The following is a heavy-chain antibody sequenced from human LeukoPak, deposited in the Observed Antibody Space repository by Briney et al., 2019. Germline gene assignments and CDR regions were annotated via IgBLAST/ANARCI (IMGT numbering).Heavy chain of an antibody. CDR3: ARGQVIAVAGKYDY. J-gene: IGHJ4*02. Sequence: GGSLLISCKGSGCSFTSYWIGWVRQMPGKGLEWRGIIYPDDSDTRYSPSFQGQVSISADKSISTAYLQWSSLKASDTAMYYCARGQVIAVAGKYDYWGQGTLVTVSS. D-gene: IGHD6-19*01. CDR2: IYPDDSDT. V-gene: IGHV5-51*01. CDR1: GCSFTSYW.